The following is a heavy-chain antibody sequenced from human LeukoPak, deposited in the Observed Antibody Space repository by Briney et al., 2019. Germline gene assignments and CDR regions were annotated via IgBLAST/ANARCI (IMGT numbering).Heavy chain of an antibody. CDR1: GFTFSSYG. Sequence: GSLRLSCAASGFTFSSYGMYWVRQAPGKGLEWIGYIYYTGSTNYNPSLKNRVTISVDTSKNQFSLKLSSVTVADTAVYYCARGREWLEEYFQHWGQGTLVTVSS. CDR2: IYYTGST. CDR3: ARGREWLEEYFQH. D-gene: IGHD6-19*01. J-gene: IGHJ1*01. V-gene: IGHV4-59*01.